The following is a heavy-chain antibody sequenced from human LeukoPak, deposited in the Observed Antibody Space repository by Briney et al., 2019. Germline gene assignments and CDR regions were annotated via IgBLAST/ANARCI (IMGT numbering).Heavy chain of an antibody. CDR2: ISGSGGST. CDR1: GFTFSSYA. CDR3: AREASYSGSWWYFDH. D-gene: IGHD6-13*01. Sequence: PGGSLRLSCAASGFTFSSYAMSWVRQAPGKGLEWVSAISGSGGSTYYADSVKGRFTISRDNSKNKVYLQMNSLRVEGTAVYYCAREASYSGSWWYFDHWGQGTLVTVSS. V-gene: IGHV3-23*01. J-gene: IGHJ4*02.